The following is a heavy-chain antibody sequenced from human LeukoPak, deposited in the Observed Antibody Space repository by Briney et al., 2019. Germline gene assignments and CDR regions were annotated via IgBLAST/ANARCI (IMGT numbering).Heavy chain of an antibody. J-gene: IGHJ4*02. V-gene: IGHV4-34*01. Sequence: SETLSLTCAVYGGSFSGYYWGWIRQPPGKGLEWIGEINHSGSTNYNPSLKSRVTISVDTSKNQFSLNLSSVTAADTAMYYCAKSNGYGLIDYWGQGTLVTVSS. CDR1: GGSFSGYY. CDR2: INHSGST. CDR3: AKSNGYGLIDY. D-gene: IGHD5-12*01.